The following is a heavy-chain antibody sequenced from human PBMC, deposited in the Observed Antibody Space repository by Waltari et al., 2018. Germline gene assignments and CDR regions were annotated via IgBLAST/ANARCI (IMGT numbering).Heavy chain of an antibody. V-gene: IGHV3-73*01. CDR3: TSLGYCSSTSCPPRMDV. CDR2: IRSKANSYAT. CDR1: GLTFSGSA. D-gene: IGHD2-2*01. J-gene: IGHJ6*02. Sequence: GGGLVQPGGFLKLSCAAAGLTFSGSAMHWVRQASGTGLEWVGRIRSKANSYATAYAASVEGRFTISRDDSKNRAYLQMNSLKTEDTAVYYCTSLGYCSSTSCPPRMDVWGQGTTVTVSS.